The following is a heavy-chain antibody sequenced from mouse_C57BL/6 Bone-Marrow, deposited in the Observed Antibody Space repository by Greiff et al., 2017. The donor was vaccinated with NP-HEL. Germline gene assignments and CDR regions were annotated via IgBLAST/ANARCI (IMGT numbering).Heavy chain of an antibody. D-gene: IGHD1-1*01. CDR2: IRLKSDNYAT. J-gene: IGHJ3*01. CDR1: GFTFSNYW. Sequence: DVMLVESGGGLVQPGGSMKLSCVASGFTFSNYWMNWVRQSPETGLEWVAQIRLKSDNYATHYAESVKGRFTISRDDSKSSVYLQMNNLRAEDTGIYYCTDYYGSSAWFAYWGQGTLVTVSA. V-gene: IGHV6-3*01. CDR3: TDYYGSSAWFAY.